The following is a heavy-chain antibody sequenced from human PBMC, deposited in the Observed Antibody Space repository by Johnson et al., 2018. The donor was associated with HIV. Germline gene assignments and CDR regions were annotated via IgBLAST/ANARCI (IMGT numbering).Heavy chain of an antibody. V-gene: IGHV3-15*01. J-gene: IGHJ3*01. D-gene: IGHD4-23*01. Sequence: VQLVESGGGLAKPGGSLRLSCAASGFTFSDYYMSWIRQAPGKGLEWVGRIKSKTDGGTTDYAAPVKGRLTISRDDSKNTLYLQMNSRKTGDTAVYYCTTAWRRWRVADVAFDVWGQGTRVTVSS. CDR1: GFTFSDYY. CDR3: TTAWRRWRVADVAFDV. CDR2: IKSKTDGGTT.